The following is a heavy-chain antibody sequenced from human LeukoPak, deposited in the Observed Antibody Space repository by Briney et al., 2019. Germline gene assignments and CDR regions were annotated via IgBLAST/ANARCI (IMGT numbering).Heavy chain of an antibody. CDR1: GYTFTNYA. Sequence: ASVKVSCKTSGYTFTNYAISWVRQAPGQGLEWVGWTSAYNGNTDYAQKFQGRVTMTTDSSTSTAYMELRSLRPDDTAVYYCARDLPADTGYETHDYWGQGTLVTVSS. V-gene: IGHV1-18*01. J-gene: IGHJ4*02. D-gene: IGHD5-12*01. CDR2: TSAYNGNT. CDR3: ARDLPADTGYETHDY.